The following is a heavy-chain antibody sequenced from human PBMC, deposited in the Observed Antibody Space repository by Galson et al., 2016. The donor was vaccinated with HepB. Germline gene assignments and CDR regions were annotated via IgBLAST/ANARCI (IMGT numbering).Heavy chain of an antibody. J-gene: IGHJ3*01. V-gene: IGHV3-33*01. D-gene: IGHD4/OR15-4a*01. Sequence: SLRLSCAASGFTFRSYGMHWVRQAPGKGLDWVAGIWYDGTKEYYADSVKGRFTISRENSKNTLYLEMNSLRAEDTAVYYCARDYDYGDEGAFNFWGQGTMVTVSS. CDR3: ARDYDYGDEGAFNF. CDR2: IWYDGTKE. CDR1: GFTFRSYG.